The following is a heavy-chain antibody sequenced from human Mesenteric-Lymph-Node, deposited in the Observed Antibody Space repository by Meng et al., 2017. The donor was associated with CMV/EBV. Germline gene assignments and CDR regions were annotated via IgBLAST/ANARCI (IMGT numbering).Heavy chain of an antibody. CDR3: AYFGDLPPLW. CDR2: TYYRSESYN. V-gene: IGHV6-1*01. D-gene: IGHD3-16*01. J-gene: IGHJ4*02. Sequence: LHKSVTGLVNASRTLSVTWTISGDRIASHNAAWNWIRQSPSRGLEWLGRTYYRSESYNDYAVSVKSRISVNLDTSKNQLSLHLNFVTPEDTAVYYCAYFGDLPPLWWGQGTLVTVSS. CDR1: GDRIASHNAA.